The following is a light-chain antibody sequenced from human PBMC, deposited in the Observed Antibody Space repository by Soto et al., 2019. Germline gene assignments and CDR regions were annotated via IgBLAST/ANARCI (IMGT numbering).Light chain of an antibody. CDR3: QQYHNWWT. Sequence: ENVLTQSPGTLSLSPGERATLSCRASQSVGTYLAWYQQKPGQAPRLLIFDASKRATGIPARFSGSGSGTEFTLTITSLQSEDFGVYHCQQYHNWWTFGQGTKVDI. J-gene: IGKJ1*01. CDR2: DAS. CDR1: QSVGTY. V-gene: IGKV3-11*01.